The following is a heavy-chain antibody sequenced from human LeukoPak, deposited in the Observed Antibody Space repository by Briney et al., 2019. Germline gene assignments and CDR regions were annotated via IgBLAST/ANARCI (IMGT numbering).Heavy chain of an antibody. D-gene: IGHD1-26*01. V-gene: IGHV1-69*04. CDR2: IIPIFGIA. J-gene: IGHJ4*02. Sequence: SVKVSCKASGGTFSSYAISWVRQAPGQGLEWMGRIIPIFGIANYARKFQGRVTITADKSTSTAYMELSSLRSEDTAVYYCARVLGSDLDYWGQGTLVTVSS. CDR3: ARVLGSDLDY. CDR1: GGTFSSYA.